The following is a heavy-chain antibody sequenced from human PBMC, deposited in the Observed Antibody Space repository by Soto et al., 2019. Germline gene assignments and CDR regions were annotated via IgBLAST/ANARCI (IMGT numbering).Heavy chain of an antibody. D-gene: IGHD5-12*01. V-gene: IGHV1-8*01. Sequence: ASVKVSCKASGYTFTSCDINWVRQATGQGLEWMGWMNPNSGNTGYAQKFQGRVTMTRNTSISTAYMELSSLRSEDTAVYYCARGGSGYPRDYYYYYGMDVWGQGTTVTVSS. CDR2: MNPNSGNT. CDR3: ARGGSGYPRDYYYYYGMDV. J-gene: IGHJ6*02. CDR1: GYTFTSCD.